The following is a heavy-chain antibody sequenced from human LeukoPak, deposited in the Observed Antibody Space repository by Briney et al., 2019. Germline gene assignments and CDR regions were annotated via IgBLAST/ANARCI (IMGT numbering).Heavy chain of an antibody. J-gene: IGHJ4*02. V-gene: IGHV3-30*02. D-gene: IGHD3-10*01. CDR3: ARGGGLNGY. CDR1: GFAFSSYG. CDR2: IHYDSSTE. Sequence: TGGSLRLSCAASGFAFSSYGMHWVRQAPGKGLEWVAYIHYDSSTEDYADSVKGRFTISRDNAKNSLYLQMNSLRAEDTAVYYCARGGGLNGYWGQGTLVTVSS.